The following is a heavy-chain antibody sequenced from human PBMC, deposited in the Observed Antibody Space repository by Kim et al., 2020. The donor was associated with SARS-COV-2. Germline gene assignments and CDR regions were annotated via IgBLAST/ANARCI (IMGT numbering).Heavy chain of an antibody. D-gene: IGHD6-19*01. J-gene: IGHJ6*02. CDR3: ARVHWLDYYYYYGMDV. V-gene: IGHV4-31*02. Sequence: SLKIRVTISVDTSKNQFSLKLSSVTAADTAVYYCARVHWLDYYYYYGMDVWGQGTTVTVSS.